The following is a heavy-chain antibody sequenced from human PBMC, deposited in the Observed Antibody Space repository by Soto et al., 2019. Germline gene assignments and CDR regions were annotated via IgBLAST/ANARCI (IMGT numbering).Heavy chain of an antibody. CDR2: IYHSETT. Sequence: SETLSLTCTVSGDSISSHHWGWIRQPPGKGLEWIGSIYHSETTYYNPPFKSRVTISVDTSKNQFSLRLSSVTAADTAVYYCARHKDCSGGSCNAVGYYYGLDVWGQGTTVTVSS. J-gene: IGHJ6*02. V-gene: IGHV4-39*01. CDR1: GDSISSHH. D-gene: IGHD2-15*01. CDR3: ARHKDCSGGSCNAVGYYYGLDV.